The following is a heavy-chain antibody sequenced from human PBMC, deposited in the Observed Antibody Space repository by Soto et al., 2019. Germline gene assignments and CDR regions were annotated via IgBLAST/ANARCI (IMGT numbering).Heavy chain of an antibody. CDR2: SSSSSSYT. D-gene: IGHD2-2*02. CDR3: ARQGCGSTTCYSQLDY. J-gene: IGHJ4*02. CDR1: GFTFSDYY. V-gene: IGHV3-11*06. Sequence: GGSLRLSCAASGFTFSDYYMSWIRQAPGKGLEWVSYSSSSSSYTNYADSVKGRFTVSRDNAKNSMYLQMNSLRAEDTAVYYCARQGCGSTTCYSQLDYWGQGTLVTVSS.